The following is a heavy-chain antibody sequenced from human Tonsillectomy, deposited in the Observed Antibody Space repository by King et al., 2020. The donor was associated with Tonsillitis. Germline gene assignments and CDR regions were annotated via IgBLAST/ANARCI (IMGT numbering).Heavy chain of an antibody. CDR1: GGSFSGYY. J-gene: IGHJ4*02. CDR3: ARGDGELAFDY. Sequence: VQLQQWGAGLLKASETLSLTCAVYGGSFSGYYWSWIRQPPGKGLEWIGEINHSGSTNYNPSLKSRVTITVDTSKNQFSLKLSSVTAADTAVYYCARGDGELAFDYWGQGTLVTVSS. D-gene: IGHD1-26*01. V-gene: IGHV4-34*01. CDR2: INHSGST.